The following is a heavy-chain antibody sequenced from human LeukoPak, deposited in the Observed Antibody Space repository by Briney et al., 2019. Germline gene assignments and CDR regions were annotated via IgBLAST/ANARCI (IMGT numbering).Heavy chain of an antibody. V-gene: IGHV3-9*01. CDR1: GFTLGGYT. Sequence: GGSLRLSCAASGFTLGGYTMNWVRQAPGKGLEWVSGIRWDSGNIGYADSVKGRFTISRDKAKNSLYLQINSLRAEGTALYYCASGGPDGNCNSTSCAVDYWAQGTLVSVSS. CDR3: ASGGPDGNCNSTSCAVDY. D-gene: IGHD2-2*03. CDR2: IRWDSGNI. J-gene: IGHJ4*02.